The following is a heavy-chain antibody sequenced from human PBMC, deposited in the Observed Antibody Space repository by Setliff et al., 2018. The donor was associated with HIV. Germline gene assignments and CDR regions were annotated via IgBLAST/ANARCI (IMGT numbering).Heavy chain of an antibody. D-gene: IGHD5-12*01. CDR1: GFTFSSYA. CDR3: ARVMIGYSGYDAFDY. CDR2: ISSGGEIM. V-gene: IGHV3-21*04. Sequence: GGSLRLSCAASGFTFSSYAMNWVRQAPGKGLEWVSAISSGGEIMFYADSVKGRFTISRDNAKNSLYLQMNSLRAEDTAVYYCARVMIGYSGYDAFDYWGQGTLVTVSS. J-gene: IGHJ4*02.